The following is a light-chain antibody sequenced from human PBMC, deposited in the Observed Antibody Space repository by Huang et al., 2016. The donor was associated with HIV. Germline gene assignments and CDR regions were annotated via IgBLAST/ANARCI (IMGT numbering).Light chain of an antibody. CDR1: QRIGSY. V-gene: IGKV3-11*01. J-gene: IGKJ1*01. CDR3: QQRNNWPPWT. CDR2: DAS. Sequence: EIVLTQSPATLSLFPGEGATLSCRASQRIGSYLAWYQQRPGQAPRLLIYDASIRATGIPARFSGRGSGTDFTLTISSLEPEDFAVYYCQQRNNWPPWTFGQGTKVELK.